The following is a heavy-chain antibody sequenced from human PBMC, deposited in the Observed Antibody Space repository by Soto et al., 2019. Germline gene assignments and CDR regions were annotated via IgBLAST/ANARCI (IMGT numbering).Heavy chain of an antibody. J-gene: IGHJ5*02. Sequence: PSETLSLTCTFSCGSVMDGSYYWAWLRQPPGKGLEWIGHIYHSGSTIYNPSLKSRVTISIDTSKSQFSLSLNSMTAADTAVYYCAGYNWNYYFDPWGQGTLVTVSS. D-gene: IGHD1-7*01. CDR1: CGSVMDGSYY. V-gene: IGHV4-61*01. CDR2: IYHSGST. CDR3: AGYNWNYYFDP.